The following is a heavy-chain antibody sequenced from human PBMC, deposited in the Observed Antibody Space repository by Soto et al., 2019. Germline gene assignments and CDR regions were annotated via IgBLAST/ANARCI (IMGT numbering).Heavy chain of an antibody. CDR2: ISYVGSYK. CDR3: AKWAGGFDY. J-gene: IGHJ4*02. V-gene: IGHV3-30*18. Sequence: QVQLVESGGGVVQPGRSLRLSCAASGFTFSGYGMHWVRQAPGKGLEWVAVISYVGSYKYYADSVKGRFTISRDNSKNTLYLQMNSLRAEDTAVYYCAKWAGGFDYWGQGTLVTVSS. CDR1: GFTFSGYG.